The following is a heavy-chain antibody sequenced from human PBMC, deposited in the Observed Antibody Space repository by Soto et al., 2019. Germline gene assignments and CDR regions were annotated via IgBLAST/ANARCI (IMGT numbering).Heavy chain of an antibody. D-gene: IGHD6-19*01. CDR3: ARAPYSSGFQDFDY. CDR1: GGSVSSGSDY. CDR2: IYYSGST. V-gene: IGHV4-61*01. J-gene: IGHJ4*02. Sequence: SETLSLTCSVSGGSVSSGSDYWSWIRQPPGKGLEWIGYIYYSGSTNYNPSLKSRVTISLDTSKNQFSLKLSSVTAADTAVYYCARAPYSSGFQDFDYWGQGTLVTVSS.